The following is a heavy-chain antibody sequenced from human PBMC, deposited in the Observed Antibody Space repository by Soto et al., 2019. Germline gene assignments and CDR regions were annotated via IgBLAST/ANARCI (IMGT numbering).Heavy chain of an antibody. J-gene: IGHJ4*02. CDR2: IIPIFGTA. V-gene: IGHV1-69*13. CDR1: GCTFSSYA. Sequence: GXSVKVSCKASGCTFSSYAISWVRQAPGQGLEWMGGIIPIFGTANYAQKFQGRVTITADESTSTAYMELSSLRSEDTAVYYCARGLDLPNPFDYWGRGTLVTVSS. CDR3: ARGLDLPNPFDY.